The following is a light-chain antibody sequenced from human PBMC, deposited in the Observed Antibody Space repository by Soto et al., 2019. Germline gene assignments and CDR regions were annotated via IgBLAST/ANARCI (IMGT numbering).Light chain of an antibody. Sequence: EIVLTQSPGTLYLSPGERATLSCRASQSVSSSYLAWYQQKPGQAPRLLIYGASSRATGIPDRFSGSGSGTDFTLTISRVEAEDFAVYYCQQYGSPWTFGQGTKVEIK. J-gene: IGKJ1*01. CDR3: QQYGSPWT. V-gene: IGKV3-20*01. CDR2: GAS. CDR1: QSVSSSY.